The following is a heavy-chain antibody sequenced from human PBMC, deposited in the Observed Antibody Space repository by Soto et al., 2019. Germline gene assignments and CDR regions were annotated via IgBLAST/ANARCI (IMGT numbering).Heavy chain of an antibody. D-gene: IGHD3-16*01. CDR2: ISSSGSTI. J-gene: IGHJ4*02. V-gene: IGHV3-48*03. Sequence: GGSLRLSCAASGFTFSSYEMNWVRQAPGKGLEWVSYISSSGSTIYYADSVKGRFTISRDNAKNSLYLQMNSLRAEDTAVYYCARGPHYDYVWGSYLDHCRQGTLVTVSS. CDR3: ARGPHYDYVWGSYLDH. CDR1: GFTFSSYE.